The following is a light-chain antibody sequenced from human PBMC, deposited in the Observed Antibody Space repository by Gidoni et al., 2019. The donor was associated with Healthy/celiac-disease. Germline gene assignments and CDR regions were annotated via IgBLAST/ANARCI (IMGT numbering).Light chain of an antibody. CDR1: ETIDYK. CDR2: VAS. V-gene: IGKV3-15*01. Sequence: ETVLTQSPVTLSVSSGERAALSCRASETIDYKLAWYQQKPGQAPRLLIYVASIRATGVPDRFRGSGSGTEFTLTISSLQSEDFAFYYCQQYSNWPPFTFGGGTKVEMK. CDR3: QQYSNWPPFT. J-gene: IGKJ4*01.